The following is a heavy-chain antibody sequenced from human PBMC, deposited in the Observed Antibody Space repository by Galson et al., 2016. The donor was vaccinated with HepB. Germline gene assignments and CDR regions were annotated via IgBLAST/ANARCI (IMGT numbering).Heavy chain of an antibody. D-gene: IGHD6-13*01. CDR3: AKDLYSTSWFVLDY. CDR2: ISGSGGNT. J-gene: IGHJ4*02. V-gene: IGHV3-23*01. CDR1: GFTFSSYG. Sequence: SLRLSCAASGFTFSSYGMNWVRQAPGKGLQRVSGISGSGGNTYYADSVKGRFTISRDNSENTLYLQMNSLRAEDTAVYHCAKDLYSTSWFVLDYWGQGTLVTVSS.